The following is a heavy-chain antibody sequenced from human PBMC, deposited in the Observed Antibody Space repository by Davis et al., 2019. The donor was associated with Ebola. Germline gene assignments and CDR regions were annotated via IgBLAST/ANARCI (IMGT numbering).Heavy chain of an antibody. V-gene: IGHV3-73*01. CDR3: TMTMVQGVDY. D-gene: IGHD3-10*01. CDR1: GFTFSGSA. J-gene: IGHJ4*02. Sequence: PGGSLRLSCAASGFTFSGSAMHWVRQASGKGLEWVGRIRSKANSYATAYAASVKGRFTISRDDSKNTAYLQMNSLKTEDTAVYYCTMTMVQGVDYWGQGTLVTVSS. CDR2: IRSKANSYAT.